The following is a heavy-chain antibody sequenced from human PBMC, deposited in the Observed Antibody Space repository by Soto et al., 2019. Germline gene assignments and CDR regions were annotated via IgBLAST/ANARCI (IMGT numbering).Heavy chain of an antibody. J-gene: IGHJ4*02. Sequence: QVQLAESGGGLVKSGGSLTLSCSTSGFFFTDYFMSWIRQAPGKGLEWVSYISPSGDATHYADSVKGRFTISRDNTKNSLFLQMSSLRDDDTAVYSCARQLERRVGAASHWGQGPRVSVSS. CDR1: GFFFTDYF. V-gene: IGHV3-11*01. CDR2: ISPSGDAT. D-gene: IGHD1-26*01. CDR3: ARQLERRVGAASH.